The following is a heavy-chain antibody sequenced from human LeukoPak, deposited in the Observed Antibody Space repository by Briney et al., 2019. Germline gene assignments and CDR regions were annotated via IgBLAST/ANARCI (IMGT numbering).Heavy chain of an antibody. J-gene: IGHJ4*02. CDR3: ARDGPIGP. V-gene: IGHV4-61*02. CDR1: GGSISSGSYY. D-gene: IGHD2-15*01. CDR2: ISTSGST. Sequence: KTSETLSLTCTVAGGSISSGSYYWSWIRQPAGKGLEWIGRISTSGSTNYNPSLKSRVTISVDTSKNQFSLKLSSVTAADTAVYSCARDGPIGPWGQGTLVTVSS.